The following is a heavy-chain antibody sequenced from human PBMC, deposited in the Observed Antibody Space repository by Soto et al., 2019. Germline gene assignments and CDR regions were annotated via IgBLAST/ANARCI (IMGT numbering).Heavy chain of an antibody. D-gene: IGHD3-10*01. V-gene: IGHV1-69*04. J-gene: IGHJ4*02. CDR1: GGTFSSYA. CDR3: ARTDKDYYGSGSYYNFDY. CDR2: IIPILGIA. Sequence: ASVKVSCKASGGTFSSYAISWVRQAPGQGLEWMGRIIPILGIANYAQKFQGRVTITADKSTSTAYMELSSLRSEDTAVYYCARTDKDYYGSGSYYNFDYWGQGTLVTVSS.